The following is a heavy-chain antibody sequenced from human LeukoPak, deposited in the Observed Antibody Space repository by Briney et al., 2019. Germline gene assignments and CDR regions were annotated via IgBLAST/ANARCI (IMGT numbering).Heavy chain of an antibody. J-gene: IGHJ6*03. CDR1: GFTFSNAW. CDR2: INQSGST. Sequence: PGGSLRLSCAASGFTFSNAWMSWVRQPPGKGLEWIGEINQSGSTRYNPSLKSRVAILVDTSKNQFSLKVSSVTAADTAVYYCARASSEPVISGYMDVWGRGTTVTVSS. V-gene: IGHV4-34*01. D-gene: IGHD1-14*01. CDR3: ARASSEPVISGYMDV.